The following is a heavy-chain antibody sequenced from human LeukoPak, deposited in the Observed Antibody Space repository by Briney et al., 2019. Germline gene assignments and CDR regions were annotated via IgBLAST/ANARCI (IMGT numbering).Heavy chain of an antibody. Sequence: SETLSLTCTVSGGSISSGSYYWSWIRQPAGKGLEWIGRIYTSGSTNYNPSLKSRVTISVDTSKNQFSLKLSSVTAADTAVYYCARARARGYGGNFNDAFDIWGQGIMVTVSS. J-gene: IGHJ3*02. V-gene: IGHV4-61*02. D-gene: IGHD4-23*01. CDR2: IYTSGST. CDR1: GGSISSGSYY. CDR3: ARARARGYGGNFNDAFDI.